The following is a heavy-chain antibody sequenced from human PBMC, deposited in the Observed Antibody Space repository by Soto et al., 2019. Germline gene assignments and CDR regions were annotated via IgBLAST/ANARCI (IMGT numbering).Heavy chain of an antibody. J-gene: IGHJ4*02. CDR2: ISSSGSTI. V-gene: IGHV3-48*03. CDR3: ARCLVAGAALDY. Sequence: EVQLVESGGGLVQPGGSLRLSCAASGFTFSSYEMNWVRQAPGKGLEWVSYISSSGSTIYYADSVKGRFTISRDNAKNSLYLQMYRLIAEDTAVYYCARCLVAGAALDYWGQGTLVTVSS. CDR1: GFTFSSYE. D-gene: IGHD6-19*01.